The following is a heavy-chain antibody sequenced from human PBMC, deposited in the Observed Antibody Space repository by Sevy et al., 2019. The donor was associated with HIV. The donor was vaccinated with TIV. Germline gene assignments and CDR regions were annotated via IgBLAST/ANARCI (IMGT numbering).Heavy chain of an antibody. CDR1: GFIFNNYA. Sequence: GGSLRLSCAVSGFIFNNYAMHWVRQAPGKGLEWAAGISHDGSNKYYGGSVKGRFTISRANSKNTVYLQMTSLRAEETAVYYCARALSTWYYFDYWGQGTLVTVSS. V-gene: IGHV3-30*04. D-gene: IGHD6-13*01. CDR3: ARALSTWYYFDY. J-gene: IGHJ4*02. CDR2: ISHDGSNK.